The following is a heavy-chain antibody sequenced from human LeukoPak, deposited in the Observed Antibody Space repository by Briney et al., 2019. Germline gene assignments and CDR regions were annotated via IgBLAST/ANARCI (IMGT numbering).Heavy chain of an antibody. CDR3: ARVHVVGASYRIGPFYYFDY. Sequence: GGSLRLSCAASGFTFDDYGMSWVRQAPGKGLEWVSGINWNGGSTGYADSVKGRFTISRDNAKNSLYLQMNSLRAEDTALYYCARVHVVGASYRIGPFYYFDYWGQGTLVTVSS. CDR2: INWNGGST. J-gene: IGHJ4*02. CDR1: GFTFDDYG. V-gene: IGHV3-20*04. D-gene: IGHD1-26*01.